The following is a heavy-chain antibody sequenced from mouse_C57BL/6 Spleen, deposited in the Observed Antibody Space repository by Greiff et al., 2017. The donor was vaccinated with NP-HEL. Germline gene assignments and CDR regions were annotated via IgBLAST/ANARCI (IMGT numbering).Heavy chain of an antibody. D-gene: IGHD2-3*01. V-gene: IGHV1-18*01. CDR2: INPNNGGT. Sequence: VQLQQSGPELVKPGASVKIPCKASGYTFTDYNMDWVKQSHGKSLEWIGDINPNNGGTIYNQKFKGKATLTVDKSSSTAYMELRSLTSEDTAVYYCARWGDGYYGKYFDYWGQGTTLTVSS. CDR1: GYTFTDYN. CDR3: ARWGDGYYGKYFDY. J-gene: IGHJ2*01.